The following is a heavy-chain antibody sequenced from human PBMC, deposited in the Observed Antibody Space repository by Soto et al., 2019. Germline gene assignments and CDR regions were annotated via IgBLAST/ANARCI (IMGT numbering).Heavy chain of an antibody. Sequence: QVQLVQSGAEVKKPGSSVKVSCKASGGTFSSYAISWVRQAPGQGLEWMGGIIPIFGTANYAQKFQGRVTITADEATSTAYMELSSLRSEDTAVYYCAREVIGCSSTSGPGGYFDYWGQGTLVTVSS. CDR3: AREVIGCSSTSGPGGYFDY. D-gene: IGHD2-2*01. V-gene: IGHV1-69*01. CDR2: IIPIFGTA. J-gene: IGHJ4*02. CDR1: GGTFSSYA.